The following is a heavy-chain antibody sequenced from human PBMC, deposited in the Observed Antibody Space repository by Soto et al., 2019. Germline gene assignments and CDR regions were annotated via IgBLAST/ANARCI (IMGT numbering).Heavy chain of an antibody. CDR3: AHGSGWLSDY. CDR2: IYWDDDN. Sequence: QITLKESGPTLVKPTQTLTLTCSFSGFSLTSTAVGVNWIRQPPGKALEWLALIYWDDDNHFSPSLTSRLSVTKDTSKNQVVLTMTNMDPVDTATYYCAHGSGWLSDYWGQGILVTVSS. V-gene: IGHV2-5*02. D-gene: IGHD6-19*01. CDR1: GFSLTSTAVG. J-gene: IGHJ4*02.